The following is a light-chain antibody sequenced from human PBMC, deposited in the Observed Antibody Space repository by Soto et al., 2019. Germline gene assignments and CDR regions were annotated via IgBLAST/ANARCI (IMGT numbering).Light chain of an antibody. CDR3: QQYGSSSYT. CDR2: CAS. J-gene: IGKJ2*01. Sequence: EIVLTQSPGTLSLSPGERATLSCRASQSVSSIYLAWYQQKPGQAPRLLIYCASSRATGIPDRFSGSGSGTDFTLTISRLEPEDFAVYYCQQYGSSSYTFGQGTKLEIK. CDR1: QSVSSIY. V-gene: IGKV3-20*01.